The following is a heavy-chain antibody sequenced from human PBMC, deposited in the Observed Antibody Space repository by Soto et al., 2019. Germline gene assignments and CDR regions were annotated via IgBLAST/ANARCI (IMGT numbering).Heavy chain of an antibody. Sequence: SETLSLTCAVYGGSFSGYYWSWIRQPPGKGLEWIGEINHSGSTNYNPSLKSRVTISVATSKNQFSLKLSSVTAAYTAVYYCARVLGDMVRGVIIRSHADYWGQGTLVTVSS. CDR1: GGSFSGYY. V-gene: IGHV4-34*01. D-gene: IGHD3-10*01. CDR2: INHSGST. CDR3: ARVLGDMVRGVIIRSHADY. J-gene: IGHJ4*02.